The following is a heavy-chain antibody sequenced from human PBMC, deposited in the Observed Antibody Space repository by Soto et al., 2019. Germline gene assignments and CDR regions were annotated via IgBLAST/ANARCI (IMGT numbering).Heavy chain of an antibody. D-gene: IGHD6-13*01. CDR3: ARDASTSWHYLDY. CDR1: GGSISSGGYY. Sequence: SSETLSLTCTVSGGSISSGGYYWSWIRQHPEKGLEWIGHIYHSGNTYYNPSLKSRVTISVDTSKNQFSLKLSSVTAADTAVYYCARDASTSWHYLDYRGQGTLVTVSS. CDR2: IYHSGNT. J-gene: IGHJ4*02. V-gene: IGHV4-31*03.